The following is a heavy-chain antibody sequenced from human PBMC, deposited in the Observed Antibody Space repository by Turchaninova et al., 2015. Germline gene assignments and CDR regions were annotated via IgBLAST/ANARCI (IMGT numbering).Heavy chain of an antibody. V-gene: IGHV3-43*01. J-gene: IGHJ4*02. CDR1: LVTFDDYI. Sequence: PGGSLRFYCAVSLVTFDDYIMHWVRQGPGNGLEWVSLISWDGRSTFYADSVSGRFTISRDNSKNSLYLQMNSLRTEDTALYYCAKDMDCGGGACYSSNFDYWGQGTLVTVSS. CDR3: AKDMDCGGGACYSSNFDY. CDR2: ISWDGRST. D-gene: IGHD2-21*02.